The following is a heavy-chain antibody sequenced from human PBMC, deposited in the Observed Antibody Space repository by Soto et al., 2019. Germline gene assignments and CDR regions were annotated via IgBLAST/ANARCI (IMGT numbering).Heavy chain of an antibody. CDR3: ARGVAGPLHWFDP. V-gene: IGHV1-3*01. J-gene: IGHJ5*02. Sequence: ASVKVSCKASGYTFTSYAMHWVRQAPGQRLEWMGWINAGNGNTKYSQKLQGRVTITRDASASTAYMELSSLRSEDTAVYYCARGVAGPLHWFDPWGQGTLVTVSS. CDR2: INAGNGNT. D-gene: IGHD6-19*01. CDR1: GYTFTSYA.